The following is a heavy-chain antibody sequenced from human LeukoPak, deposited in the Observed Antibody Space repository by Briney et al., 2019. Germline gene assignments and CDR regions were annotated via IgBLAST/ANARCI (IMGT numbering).Heavy chain of an antibody. J-gene: IGHJ4*02. CDR2: INKDGTEK. V-gene: IGHV3-7*01. CDR3: ARGMTTVTTIDY. CDR1: QVTFSTYC. D-gene: IGHD4-11*01. Sequence: PGGSLRLSCAAYQVTFSTYCMTWVRQSPGKGLEWVATINKDGTEKYYVDSVRGRFTISRDNAKNSLYLQMNSLGAEDTAVYYCARGMTTVTTIDYWGQGTLVTVSS.